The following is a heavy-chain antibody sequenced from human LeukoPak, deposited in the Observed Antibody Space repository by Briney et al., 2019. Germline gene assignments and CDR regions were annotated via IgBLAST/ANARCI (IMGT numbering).Heavy chain of an antibody. CDR1: GFTFRAYW. V-gene: IGHV3-7*01. CDR2: INQDGSEK. J-gene: IGHJ4*02. D-gene: IGHD5-18*01. CDR3: ARLRYTYGKNFDY. Sequence: HPGGSLRLSCAASGFTFRAYWMSWVRQAPGKGLEWVANINQDGSEKDYVDSVKGRFTISGDNARNSLYLQMNTLRAEDTAVYFCARLRYTYGKNFDYWGQGALVTVSS.